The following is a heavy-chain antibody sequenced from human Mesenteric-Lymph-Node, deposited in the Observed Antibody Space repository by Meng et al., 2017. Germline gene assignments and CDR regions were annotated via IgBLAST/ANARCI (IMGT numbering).Heavy chain of an antibody. CDR2: IYYSGST. J-gene: IGHJ4*02. CDR3: ASFDHIPRRNYFDY. V-gene: IGHV4-30-4*01. Sequence: QVKLTESGPGLVKPSQTLSLTCTVSGDSFNSPDYYWSWIRQPPEKGLEWIGYIYYSGSTYYNPSLKSRVSISVDTSKNQFSLNLNSMTAADTAVYYCASFDHIPRRNYFDYWGQGTLVTVSS. CDR1: GDSFNSPDYY. D-gene: IGHD2-21*01.